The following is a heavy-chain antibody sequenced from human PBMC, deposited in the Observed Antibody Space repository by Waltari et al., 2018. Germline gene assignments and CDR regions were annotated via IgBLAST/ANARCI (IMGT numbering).Heavy chain of an antibody. CDR2: VWYDGSHQ. D-gene: IGHD3-22*01. CDR3: ARWGIYDRSGKGPFDC. J-gene: IGHJ4*02. CDR1: GFSFGDHG. V-gene: IGHV3-33*08. Sequence: QVQLVESGGGAVQPGGSLRLSCAASGFSFGDHGMHWVRQAPGKGPEWVAGVWYDGSHQYYADSVKGRFTISRDNSKNTLYLQMERLRVEDTAMYSCARWGIYDRSGKGPFDCWGQGTLVTVSS.